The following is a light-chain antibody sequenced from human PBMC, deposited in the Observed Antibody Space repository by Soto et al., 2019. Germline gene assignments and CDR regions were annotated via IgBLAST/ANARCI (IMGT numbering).Light chain of an antibody. CDR2: EDN. CDR3: QVWDSSSDHAV. CDR1: SGGIATNY. V-gene: IGLV6-57*04. Sequence: NFMLTQPHSVSESPGKTVTISCTRSSGGIATNYVQWYQQRPGSVPITVIYEDNQRPSGVPDRFSGSNSGNTATLTISRVEAGDEADYYCQVWDSSSDHAVFGGGTQLTVL. J-gene: IGLJ7*01.